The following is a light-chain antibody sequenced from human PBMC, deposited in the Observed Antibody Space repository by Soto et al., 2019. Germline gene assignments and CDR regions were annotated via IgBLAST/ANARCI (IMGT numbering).Light chain of an antibody. CDR1: QSISSW. J-gene: IGKJ1*01. Sequence: DIQMAQSPSTLSASVGDRVTITCRASQSISSWLAWYQQKPGKAPKLLIYDASSLESGVPSRFSGSGSGTEFTLTISSLQPDDFATYYCQQYNSYSPTFGQGTTVDIK. CDR2: DAS. V-gene: IGKV1-5*01. CDR3: QQYNSYSPT.